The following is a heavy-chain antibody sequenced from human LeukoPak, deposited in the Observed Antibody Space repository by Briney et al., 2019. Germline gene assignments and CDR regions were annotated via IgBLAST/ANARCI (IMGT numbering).Heavy chain of an antibody. D-gene: IGHD3-10*01. Sequence: SETLSLTCAVYGGSFSGYYWSWIRQPPGKGLEWIGEINHSGSTNYNPSLKSRVTISVDTSKNQFSLKLSSVTAADTAVYHCARCLARFPARITMVRGAFDPWGQGTLVTVSS. CDR2: INHSGST. CDR3: ARCLARFPARITMVRGAFDP. J-gene: IGHJ5*02. CDR1: GGSFSGYY. V-gene: IGHV4-34*01.